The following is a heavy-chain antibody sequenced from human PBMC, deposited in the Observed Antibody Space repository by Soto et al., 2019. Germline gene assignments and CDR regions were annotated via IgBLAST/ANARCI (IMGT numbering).Heavy chain of an antibody. J-gene: IGHJ4*02. D-gene: IGHD2-21*02. CDR1: GFTFSSYA. CDR3: AKDSWVHCGGDCYAFDY. Sequence: GGSLRLSCAASGFTFSSYAMSWVRQAPGKGLEWVSAISGSGGSTYYADSVKGRFTISRDNSKNTLYLQMNSLRAEDTAVYYCAKDSWVHCGGDCYAFDYWGQGTLVTVSS. CDR2: ISGSGGST. V-gene: IGHV3-23*01.